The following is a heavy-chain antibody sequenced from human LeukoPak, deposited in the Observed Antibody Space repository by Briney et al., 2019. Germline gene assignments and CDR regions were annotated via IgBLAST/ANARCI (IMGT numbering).Heavy chain of an antibody. D-gene: IGHD6-13*01. CDR2: IRYDGSNK. CDR1: GFTFSSYG. Sequence: GGSLRLSCASSGFTFSSYGMHWVRQAPGKGLEWVTFIRYDGSNKYYADSVKGRFTISRDNSKNTLYLQMNSLRAEDTAVYYCARGTSIAAAGIDYWGQGTLVTVSS. V-gene: IGHV3-30*02. J-gene: IGHJ4*02. CDR3: ARGTSIAAAGIDY.